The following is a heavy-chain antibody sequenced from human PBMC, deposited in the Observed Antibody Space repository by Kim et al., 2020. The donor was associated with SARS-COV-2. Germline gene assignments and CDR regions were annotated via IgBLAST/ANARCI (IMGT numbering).Heavy chain of an antibody. J-gene: IGHJ3*02. D-gene: IGHD6-13*01. Sequence: SETLSLTCTVSGGSISSSSYYWGWIRQPPGKGLEWIGSIYYSGSTYYNPSLKSRVTISVDTSKNQFSLKLSSVTAADTAVYYCGAAGTGSDAFDIWGQGTMVTVSS. CDR1: GGSISSSSYY. V-gene: IGHV4-39*01. CDR3: GAAGTGSDAFDI. CDR2: IYYSGST.